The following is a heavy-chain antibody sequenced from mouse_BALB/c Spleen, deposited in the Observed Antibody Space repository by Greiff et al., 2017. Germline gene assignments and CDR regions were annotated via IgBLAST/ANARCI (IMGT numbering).Heavy chain of an antibody. J-gene: IGHJ2*01. CDR2: ISSGSSTI. V-gene: IGHV5-17*02. Sequence: EVQVVESGGGLVQPGGSRKLSCAASGFTFSSFGMHWVRQAPEKGLEWVAYISSGSSTIYYADTVKGRFTISRDNPKNTLFLQMTSLRSEDTAMYYCARGGVRGDYFDYWGQGTTLTVSS. CDR1: GFTFSSFG. CDR3: ARGGVRGDYFDY.